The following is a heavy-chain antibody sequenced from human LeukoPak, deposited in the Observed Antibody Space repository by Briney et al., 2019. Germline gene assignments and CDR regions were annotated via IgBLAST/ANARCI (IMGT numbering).Heavy chain of an antibody. D-gene: IGHD3-22*01. CDR1: GYTFTSYY. CDR2: INPSGGRT. Sequence: GASVKVSCKASGYTFTSYYMHWVRQAPGQGLEWIGIINPSGGRTSYAQKFQGRVTMTRDMSTSTVYMELSSLRSEDTAVYYCARGPGEGGSSGSYYGKPEDPAESYFDYWGQGTLVTVSS. V-gene: IGHV1-46*01. J-gene: IGHJ4*02. CDR3: ARGPGEGGSSGSYYGKPEDPAESYFDY.